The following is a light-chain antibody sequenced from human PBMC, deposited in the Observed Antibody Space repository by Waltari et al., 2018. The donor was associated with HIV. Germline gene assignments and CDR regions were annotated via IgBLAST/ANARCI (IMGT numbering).Light chain of an antibody. Sequence: DIHLAQSPPFLSASIGDRVTISCRATQGINSSLAWYQQKPGKAPKLLIYVASTLRSGVPSMFSGSGSGTEFTLTISILHPEDSATYYCQQLNSYPLTFGGGTKVETK. V-gene: IGKV1-9*01. CDR1: QGINSS. J-gene: IGKJ4*01. CDR3: QQLNSYPLT. CDR2: VAS.